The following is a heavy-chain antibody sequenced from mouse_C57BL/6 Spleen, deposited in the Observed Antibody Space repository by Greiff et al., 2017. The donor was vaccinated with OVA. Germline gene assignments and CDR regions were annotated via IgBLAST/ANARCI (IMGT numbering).Heavy chain of an antibody. CDR1: GFTFSDYY. V-gene: IGHV5-16*01. CDR2: INYDGSST. CDR3: ARAYGSSYGDARDY. Sequence: EVMLVESEGGLVQPGSSMKLSCTASGFTFSDYYMAWVRQVPEKGLEWVANINYDGSSTYYLDSLKSRFIISRDNAKNILYLQMSSLKSEDTATYYCARAYGSSYGDARDYWGQGTSVTVSS. D-gene: IGHD1-1*01. J-gene: IGHJ4*01.